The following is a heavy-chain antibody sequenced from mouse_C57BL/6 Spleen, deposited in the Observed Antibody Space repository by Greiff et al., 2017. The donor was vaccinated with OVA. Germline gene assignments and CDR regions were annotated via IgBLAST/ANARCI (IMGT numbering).Heavy chain of an antibody. D-gene: IGHD1-1*01. CDR1: GYTFTSYW. V-gene: IGHV1-61*01. CDR2: IYPSDSET. Sequence: QVQLQQPGAELVRPGSSVKLSCKASGYTFTSYWMDWVKQRPGQGLEWIGNIYPSDSETHYNQKFKDKATLTVDKSSSTAYMQLSSLTSEDSAVYDCARSKRSDYLDYWGQGTTLTVSS. J-gene: IGHJ2*01. CDR3: ARSKRSDYLDY.